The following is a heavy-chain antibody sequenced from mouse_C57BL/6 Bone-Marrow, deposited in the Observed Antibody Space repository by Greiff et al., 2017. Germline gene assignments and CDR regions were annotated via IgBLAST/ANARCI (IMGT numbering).Heavy chain of an antibody. V-gene: IGHV14-4*01. CDR2: IDPENGDT. J-gene: IGHJ4*01. Sequence: EVKLQESGAELVRPGASVKLSCTASGFNIKDDYMHWVKQRPEQGLEWIGWIDPENGDTEYASKFQGKATITADTSSNTAYLQLSSLTSEDTAVYYCTTSTVVAGYYARDYWGQGTAVTVSA. CDR1: GFNIKDDY. D-gene: IGHD1-1*01. CDR3: TTSTVVAGYYARDY.